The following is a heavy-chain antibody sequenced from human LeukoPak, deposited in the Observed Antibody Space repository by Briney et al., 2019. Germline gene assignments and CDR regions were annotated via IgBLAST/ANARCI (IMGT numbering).Heavy chain of an antibody. J-gene: IGHJ5*02. V-gene: IGHV3-74*03. CDR3: ARRVDATRWFDP. CDR2: INHDGTNT. Sequence: GGSLRLSCAASGFTFSNYFMHWVRQAPGRGLVWVSRINHDGTNTMYAGSVKGRFTISRDNAKNILYLQMNSLRDDDTAVYYCARRVDATRWFDPWGQGTLVTVSS. CDR1: GFTFSNYF. D-gene: IGHD2-15*01.